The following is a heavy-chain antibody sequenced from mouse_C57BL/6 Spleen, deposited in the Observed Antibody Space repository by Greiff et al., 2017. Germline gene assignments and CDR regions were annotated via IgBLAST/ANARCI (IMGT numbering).Heavy chain of an antibody. V-gene: IGHV1-80*01. CDR3: ARRTGRDYYFDY. D-gene: IGHD4-1*01. Sequence: LQESGAELVKPGASVKISCKASGYAFSSYWMNWVKQRPGKGLEWIGQIYPGDGDTNYNGKFKGKATLTADKYSSTAYMQHSSLTSEDSAVYFCARRTGRDYYFDYWGQGTTLTVSS. CDR1: GYAFSSYW. CDR2: IYPGDGDT. J-gene: IGHJ2*01.